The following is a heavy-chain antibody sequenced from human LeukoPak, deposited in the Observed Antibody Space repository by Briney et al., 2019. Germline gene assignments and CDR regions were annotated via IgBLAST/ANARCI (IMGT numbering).Heavy chain of an antibody. CDR1: GFIFSDYY. CDR3: ARCGDGLPCDFDY. CDR2: ISNPSSTK. J-gene: IGHJ4*02. D-gene: IGHD3-10*01. Sequence: GGSLRLSCDASGFIFSDYYMSWARQAPGKGLEWISYISNPSSTKYYADSVKGRFTISRDNAKNSLYLQMNSLRAEDTAVYYCARCGDGLPCDFDYWGQGTLVTVSS. V-gene: IGHV3-11*04.